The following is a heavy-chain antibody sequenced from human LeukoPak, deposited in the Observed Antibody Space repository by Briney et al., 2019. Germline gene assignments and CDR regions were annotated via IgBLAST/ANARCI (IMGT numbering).Heavy chain of an antibody. CDR1: GFTFSSYS. Sequence: GGSLRLSCAASGFTFSSYSMNWLRQAPGKGLEWVSSISSSNTYIYYADSVKGRFTISRDNAKNSLYLQMSSLRAEDTAVYYCAREGGHCSNGICSYFDYWGQGSLVTVSS. V-gene: IGHV3-21*01. D-gene: IGHD2-8*01. CDR2: ISSSNTYI. J-gene: IGHJ4*02. CDR3: AREGGHCSNGICSYFDY.